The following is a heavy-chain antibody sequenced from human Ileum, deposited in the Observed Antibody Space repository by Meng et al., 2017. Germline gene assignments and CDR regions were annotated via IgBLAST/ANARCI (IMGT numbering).Heavy chain of an antibody. D-gene: IGHD3-10*01. V-gene: IGHV4-4*02. CDR3: ARGVVSGSHYNTY. CDR2: IHHSGTT. J-gene: IGHJ4*02. CDR1: GGSISSSIW. Sequence: QVQLQESGPGPVNPSGTLSLPCAVSGGSISSSIWWSWVRQPPEKGLEWIGEIHHSGTTNYSPSLKSRLTISVDKSKNQFSLKLQSVTAADTAVYFCARGVVSGSHYNTYWGQGILVTVSS.